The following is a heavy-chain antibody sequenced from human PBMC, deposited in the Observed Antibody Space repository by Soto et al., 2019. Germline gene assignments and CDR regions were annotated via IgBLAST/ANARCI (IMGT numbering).Heavy chain of an antibody. CDR1: GFTFSSYG. Sequence: GGSLRLSCAASGFTFSSYGMHWVRQAPGKGLEWVAVIWYDGSNKYYADSVKGRFTISRDNSNNTLYLQMNSLRAEDTAVYYCARDYSMIVVVPGYWGQGTLVTVSS. J-gene: IGHJ4*02. D-gene: IGHD3-22*01. CDR3: ARDYSMIVVVPGY. V-gene: IGHV3-33*01. CDR2: IWYDGSNK.